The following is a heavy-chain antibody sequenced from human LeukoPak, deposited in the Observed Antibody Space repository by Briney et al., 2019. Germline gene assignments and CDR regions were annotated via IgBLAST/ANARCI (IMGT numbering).Heavy chain of an antibody. CDR2: IKQDGSEK. Sequence: GGSLRLSCAASGFTFSSYWMSWVRHAPGKGLELVSNIKQDGSEKYYVDSVKSRFTISRDNAKNSLYLRMSSLRVGDTAVYSCARVIAVPGTPYDYYYMDVWGKGATVTVSS. CDR3: ARVIAVPGTPYDYYYMDV. V-gene: IGHV3-7*01. J-gene: IGHJ6*03. D-gene: IGHD6-19*01. CDR1: GFTFSSYW.